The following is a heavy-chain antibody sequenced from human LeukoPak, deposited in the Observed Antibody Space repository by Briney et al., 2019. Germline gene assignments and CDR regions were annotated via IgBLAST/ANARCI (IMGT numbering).Heavy chain of an antibody. V-gene: IGHV1-18*01. J-gene: IGHJ4*02. CDR3: ARDTPYGSGSYFDY. CDR2: ISAYNGNT. CDR1: GYTFTSYG. D-gene: IGHD3-10*01. Sequence: GASVKVSCKASGYTFTSYGISWVRQAPGQGLEWMGWISAYNGNTNYAQKLQGRVAMTTDTSTSTAYRELRSLRSDDTAVYYCARDTPYGSGSYFDYWGQGTLVTVSS.